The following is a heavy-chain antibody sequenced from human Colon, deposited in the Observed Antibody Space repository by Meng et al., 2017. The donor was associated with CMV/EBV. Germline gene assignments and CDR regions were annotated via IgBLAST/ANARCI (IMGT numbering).Heavy chain of an antibody. CDR1: GFTFRSYW. CDR3: AAWAHILAVAPTGDDY. J-gene: IGHJ4*02. D-gene: IGHD2-2*01. V-gene: IGHV3-74*01. Sequence: GESLKISCAASGFTFRSYWMDWLRQAPGKGLVWVSRISLVGSSAAYADSVRGRFTISRNNAKNTLYLQMNSLRVEDTAVYYCAAWAHILAVAPTGDDYWGQGTLVTVSS. CDR2: ISLVGSSA.